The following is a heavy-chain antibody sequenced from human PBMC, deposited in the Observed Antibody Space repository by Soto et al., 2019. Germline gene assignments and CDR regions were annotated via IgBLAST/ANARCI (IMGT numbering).Heavy chain of an antibody. D-gene: IGHD1-26*01. CDR1: GGSFTGYY. J-gene: IGHJ6*02. CDR3: ARVGAYLRDVTVYFHGMAV. Sequence: QVQLRQWGAGLLKPSETLSLTCGVYGGSFTGYYWTWIRQPPGERLEWIGELNHDGITNYNPSLKSRVAIILDTSKNQFSLRVTSVTAADTAVYFCARVGAYLRDVTVYFHGMAVWCQGNTVTVSS. V-gene: IGHV4-34*01. CDR2: LNHDGIT.